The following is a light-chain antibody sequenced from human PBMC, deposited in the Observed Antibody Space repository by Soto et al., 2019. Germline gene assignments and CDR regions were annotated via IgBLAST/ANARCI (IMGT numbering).Light chain of an antibody. V-gene: IGKV1-12*01. CDR2: GAS. CDR3: QQTRAFPST. CDR1: QDIGNF. J-gene: IGKJ2*02. Sequence: IQMTQSPSSVSASVGDRVTITCRASQDIGNFLAWYQQTPGKAPKLLIHGASSLYRGVASRFSGGGTGTDFTLTILSLQPEDFATYYCQQTRAFPSTFGQGTKVDIK.